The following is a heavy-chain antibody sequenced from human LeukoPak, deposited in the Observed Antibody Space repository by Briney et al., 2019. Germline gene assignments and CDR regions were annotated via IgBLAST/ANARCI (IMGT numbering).Heavy chain of an antibody. CDR1: GYTLTELS. D-gene: IGHD3-10*01. Sequence: ASVKVSCKVSGYTLTELSIHWVRQAPGKGLEWMGGLDPVDGETIYAQRFQGRVTMTEDTSTDTAYLDLRSLRSDDTAVYYCTTSRRFYYGSGTFQYWGQGTLLTVSS. J-gene: IGHJ1*01. V-gene: IGHV1-24*01. CDR2: LDPVDGET. CDR3: TTSRRFYYGSGTFQY.